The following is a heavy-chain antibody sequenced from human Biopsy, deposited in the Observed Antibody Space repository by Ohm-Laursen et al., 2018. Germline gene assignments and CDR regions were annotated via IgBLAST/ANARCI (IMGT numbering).Heavy chain of an antibody. J-gene: IGHJ4*02. CDR2: IFYSANT. D-gene: IGHD5-12*01. CDR1: GGSISNNNYY. Sequence: SQTLSLTCPVSGGSISNNNYYWGWIRHHPGKGLEWIGNIFYSANTYYNPSLKSRVTISVDTSKNQFSLKLSSVTAADTAVYYCARLGSGDYFPTFFDFWGQGALVTVSS. V-gene: IGHV4-31*03. CDR3: ARLGSGDYFPTFFDF.